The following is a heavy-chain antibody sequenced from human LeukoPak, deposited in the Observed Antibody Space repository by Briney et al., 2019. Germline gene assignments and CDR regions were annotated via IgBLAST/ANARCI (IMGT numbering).Heavy chain of an antibody. CDR3: AKSRGVTAIRYYFDY. Sequence: GGSLRLSCAASGFTFSSYAMSWVRQAPGKGLEWVSAISGSGGSTYYADSVKGRFTISRDNSKNTLYLQMNSLRAKDTAVYYCAKSRGVTAIRYYFDYWGQGTLVTVSS. D-gene: IGHD2-21*02. V-gene: IGHV3-23*01. J-gene: IGHJ4*02. CDR2: ISGSGGST. CDR1: GFTFSSYA.